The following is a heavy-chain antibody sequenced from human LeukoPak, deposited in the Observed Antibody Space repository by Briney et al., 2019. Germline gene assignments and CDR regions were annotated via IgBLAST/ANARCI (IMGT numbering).Heavy chain of an antibody. Sequence: SQTLSLTCTVSGGSISSGSYYWGWIRQRAGKGLEWIGRIYTSGSTNYNPSLKSRVTISVDTSKNQFSLKLSSVTAADTAVYYCARSEADDYVWGSYRPGGALDYWGQGTLVTVSS. J-gene: IGHJ4*02. CDR3: ARSEADDYVWGSYRPGGALDY. V-gene: IGHV4-61*02. CDR2: IYTSGST. CDR1: GGSISSGSYY. D-gene: IGHD3-16*02.